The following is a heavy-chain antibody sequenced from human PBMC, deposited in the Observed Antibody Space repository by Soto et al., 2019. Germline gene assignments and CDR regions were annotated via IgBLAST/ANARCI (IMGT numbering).Heavy chain of an antibody. D-gene: IGHD3-10*01. CDR2: IYSGGST. J-gene: IGHJ3*01. CDR1: GLTVSNNY. Sequence: EVQLVESGGGLVQPGGSVRLSCAVSGLTVSNNYMSWVRQAPGKGLEWVSHIYSGGSTSYSNSVKGRFTISRDSSKNTLYLQMDSLRAEDTAVYYCERDPGGSVAHGVWGQGTMVTVSS. CDR3: ERDPGGSVAHGV. V-gene: IGHV3-66*01.